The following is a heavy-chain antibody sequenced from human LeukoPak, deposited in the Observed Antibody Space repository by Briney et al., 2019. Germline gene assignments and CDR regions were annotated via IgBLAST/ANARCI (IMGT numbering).Heavy chain of an antibody. CDR1: GGSISSYY. V-gene: IGHV4-59*01. CDR2: IYYSGST. J-gene: IGHJ6*02. CDR3: ARVGYYYYGMDV. Sequence: PSETLSLTCTVSGGSISSYYLSWIRQPPGKGLEWIGHIYYSGSTNYNPSLKSRVTISADTSKSQFSLKLSSVTAADTAVYYCARVGYYYYGMDVWGQGTTVTVSS.